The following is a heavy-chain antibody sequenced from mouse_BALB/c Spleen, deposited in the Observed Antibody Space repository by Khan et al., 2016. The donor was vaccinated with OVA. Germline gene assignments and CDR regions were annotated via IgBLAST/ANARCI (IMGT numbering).Heavy chain of an antibody. CDR2: IDPANGNT. Sequence: EVELVESGAELVKPGASVKLSCTASGFNIKDTYMHWVKQRPEQGLEWIGRIDPANGNTKYDPKFPGKATITADTSSNTAYLQLSSLTSEDTAVYYCAREGTYFWYFDVWGAGTTVTVSS. CDR3: AREGTYFWYFDV. V-gene: IGHV14-3*02. CDR1: GFNIKDTY. D-gene: IGHD2-10*01. J-gene: IGHJ1*01.